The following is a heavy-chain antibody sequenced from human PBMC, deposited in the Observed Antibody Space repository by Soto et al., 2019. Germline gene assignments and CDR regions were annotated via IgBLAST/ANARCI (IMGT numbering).Heavy chain of an antibody. Sequence: QVQLVESGGGVVQPGRSLRLSCAASGFPFTSYGMHWVREGPGKGLEWVAVISYDGSNKYYADSGKGRFTISRDNSKNTPYLQMNRLRPEDTALYYCVGGQYYFDYRGQGPLVTVSS. CDR1: GFPFTSYG. CDR3: VGGQYYFDY. V-gene: IGHV3-30*03. CDR2: ISYDGSNK. D-gene: IGHD3-10*01. J-gene: IGHJ4*02.